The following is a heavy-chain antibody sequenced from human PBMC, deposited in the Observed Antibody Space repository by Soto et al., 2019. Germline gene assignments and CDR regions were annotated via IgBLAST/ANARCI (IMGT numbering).Heavy chain of an antibody. CDR1: GASISSYY. V-gene: IGHV4-59*01. CDR3: ARGGHYNWTSFDY. J-gene: IGHJ4*02. CDR2: IYYSGST. Sequence: QVQLQESGPGLVKPSETLSLTSTVSGASISSYYWSWIRQPPGKGVEWIGHIYYSGSTNYNPSLKSRVTIPVDTSKNQFSLKLSSVTAADTAVYYCARGGHYNWTSFDYWGQGTLVTVSS. D-gene: IGHD1-20*01.